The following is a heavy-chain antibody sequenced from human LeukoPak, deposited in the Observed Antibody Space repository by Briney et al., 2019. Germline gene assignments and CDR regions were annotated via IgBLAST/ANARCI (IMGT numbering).Heavy chain of an antibody. CDR1: GGLISRIEYY. Sequence: SETLSLTCTVSGGLISRIEYYWGWVRQSPVEGLEWLGHIYHTGTTLYSPHLNNRLTVSVDSSKHQFSLTLNSVTAADTAVYYCASVSVWELATHTGGSFDYWGRGILVTVSS. D-gene: IGHD1-26*01. J-gene: IGHJ4*02. CDR2: IYHTGTT. CDR3: ASVSVWELATHTGGSFDY. V-gene: IGHV4-30-4*01.